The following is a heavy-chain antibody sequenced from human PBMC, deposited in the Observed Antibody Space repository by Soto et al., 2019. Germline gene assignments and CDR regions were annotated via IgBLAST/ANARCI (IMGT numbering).Heavy chain of an antibody. D-gene: IGHD6-13*01. J-gene: IGHJ3*02. CDR3: ARDTADGSDAGDAFDI. Sequence: ASVKVSCKVSGYTLTELSMHWVRQAPGKGLEWMGGFDPEDGETIYAQKLQGRVTMTTDTSTSTAYMELRSLRSDDTAVYYCARDTADGSDAGDAFDIWGQGTMVTVSS. CDR1: GYTLTELS. CDR2: FDPEDGET. V-gene: IGHV1-24*01.